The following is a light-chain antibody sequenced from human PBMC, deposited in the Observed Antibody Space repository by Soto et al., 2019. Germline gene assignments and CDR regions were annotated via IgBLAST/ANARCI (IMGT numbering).Light chain of an antibody. CDR1: QTISSW. CDR2: KAS. CDR3: QQYNSYPWT. Sequence: DIQMTQSPSTLSGSVGDRVTITCRASQTISSWLAWYQQKPGKAPKLLIYKASSIGSGVASRFSGSGSGTEYTLEFTSLQPDDLATYFSQQYNSYPWTFGQGTKVDNK. V-gene: IGKV1-5*03. J-gene: IGKJ1*01.